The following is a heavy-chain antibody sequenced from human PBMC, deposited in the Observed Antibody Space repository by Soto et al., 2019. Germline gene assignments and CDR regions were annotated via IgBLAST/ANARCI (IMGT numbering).Heavy chain of an antibody. CDR3: VNEHVDIVATTLRELYYYDSSGYPGAY. CDR1: GFTFSSYA. CDR2: ISSNGGST. Sequence: PGGSLRLSCSASGFTFSSYAMHWVRQAPGKGLEYVSAISSNGGSTYYADSVKGRFTISRDNSKNTLYLQMSSLRAEDTAVYYCVNEHVDIVATTLRELYYYDSSGYPGAYWGQGTLVTVSS. D-gene: IGHD3-22*01. V-gene: IGHV3-64D*08. J-gene: IGHJ4*02.